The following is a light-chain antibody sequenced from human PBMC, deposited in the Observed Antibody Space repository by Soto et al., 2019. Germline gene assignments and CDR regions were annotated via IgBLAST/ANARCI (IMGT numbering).Light chain of an antibody. CDR2: GAS. CDR1: QGISSE. V-gene: IGKV3-15*01. Sequence: EIVMTQSPATLSLSPGERAALSCRASQGISSELAWYQQKPGQPPRLLIYGASTRATGVPARFTGSGSGSAFTLTISGLHSEDFAVYYCQQGHNWPLPFGQGTRLE. CDR3: QQGHNWPLP. J-gene: IGKJ2*01.